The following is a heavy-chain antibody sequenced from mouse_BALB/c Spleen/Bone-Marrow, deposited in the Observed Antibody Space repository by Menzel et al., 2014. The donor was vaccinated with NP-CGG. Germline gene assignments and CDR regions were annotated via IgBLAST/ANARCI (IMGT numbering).Heavy chain of an antibody. D-gene: IGHD3-3*01. V-gene: IGHV1-15*01. CDR1: GYTFTDYE. J-gene: IGHJ2*01. Sequence: VQLQQSGAELARPGASVKLSCKALGYTFTDYEMHWVKQTPEHGLEWIGAIHPGSGGTAYNQKFKGKATLTADKSSSTAYIQLSSLSSEDSAAYFCARGGLHYFDYWGQGTTLTVSS. CDR3: ARGGLHYFDY. CDR2: IHPGSGGT.